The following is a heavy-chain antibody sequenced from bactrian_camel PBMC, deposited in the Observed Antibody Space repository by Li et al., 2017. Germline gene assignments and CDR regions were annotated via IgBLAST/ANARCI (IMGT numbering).Heavy chain of an antibody. V-gene: IGHV3S1*01. Sequence: HVQLVESGGGSVKAGGSLRLSCAASGFNFSDYWMYWVRQAPGKDREGVAAIDGDGTIAYAESVKGRFAISRDNPRNALYLQMSSLKPEDTAMYYCVLYFYNCARPTYWGQGTQVTVS. CDR2: IDGDGTI. D-gene: IGHD3*01. J-gene: IGHJ4*01. CDR1: GFNFSDYW. CDR3: VLYFYNCARPTY.